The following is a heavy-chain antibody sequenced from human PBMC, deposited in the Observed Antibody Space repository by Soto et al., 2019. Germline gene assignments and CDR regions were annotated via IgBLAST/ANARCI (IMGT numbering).Heavy chain of an antibody. J-gene: IGHJ1*01. V-gene: IGHV3-23*01. CDR2: ISGSGGST. CDR3: AKDARKTYYCSGGSCYSAEYFQH. CDR1: GFTFSSYA. Sequence: GGSLRLSCAASGFTFSSYAMSWVRQAPGKGLEWVSAISGSGGSTYYADSVKGRFTISRDNSKNTLYLQMNSLRAEDTAVYYCAKDARKTYYCSGGSCYSAEYFQHWGQGTLVTVSS. D-gene: IGHD2-15*01.